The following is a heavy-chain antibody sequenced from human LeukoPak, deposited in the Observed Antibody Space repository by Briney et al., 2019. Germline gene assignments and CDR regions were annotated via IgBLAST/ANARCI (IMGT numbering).Heavy chain of an antibody. J-gene: IGHJ4*02. CDR3: ASDNYVSGSGYFDY. V-gene: IGHV4-30-4*01. D-gene: IGHD3-10*01. CDR2: IYYSGST. Sequence: WIRQPPGKGLEWIGYIYYSGSTYYNPSLKSRVTISVDTSKNQFSLKLSSVAAADTAVYYCASDNYVSGSGYFDYWGQGTLVTVSS.